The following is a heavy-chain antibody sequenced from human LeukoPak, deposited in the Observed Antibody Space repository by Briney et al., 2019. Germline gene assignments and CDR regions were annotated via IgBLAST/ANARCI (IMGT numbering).Heavy chain of an antibody. Sequence: SGTLSLTCAVSGGSISSSNWWSWVRQPPGKGLEWIGEIYHSGSTNYNPSLKSRVTISVDKSKNQFSLKLSSVTAADTAVYYCARSHRRGYSGYGQPRPFDYWGQGTLVTVSS. D-gene: IGHD5-12*01. CDR3: ARSHRRGYSGYGQPRPFDY. J-gene: IGHJ4*02. CDR1: GGSISSSNW. CDR2: IYHSGST. V-gene: IGHV4-4*02.